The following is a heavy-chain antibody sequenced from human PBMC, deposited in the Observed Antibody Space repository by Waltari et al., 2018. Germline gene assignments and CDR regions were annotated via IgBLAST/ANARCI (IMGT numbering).Heavy chain of an antibody. J-gene: IGHJ6*02. CDR2: IIPIFGTA. D-gene: IGHD5-12*01. CDR1: GGTFSSYA. CDR3: ARTTLGYSTMVYYYYYGMDV. V-gene: IGHV1-69*05. Sequence: QVQLVQSGAEVKKPGSSVKVSCKASGGTFSSYAISWVRQAPGQGLEWMGGIIPIFGTANYAQKFQGRVTITTDESTSTAYMELSSLRSEDTAVYYCARTTLGYSTMVYYYYYGMDVWGQGTTVTVSS.